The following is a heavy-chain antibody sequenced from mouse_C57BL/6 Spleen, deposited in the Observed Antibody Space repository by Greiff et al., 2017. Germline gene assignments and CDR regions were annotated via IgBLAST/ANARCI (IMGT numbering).Heavy chain of an antibody. J-gene: IGHJ1*03. Sequence: EVQLQQSGAELVRPGASVKLSCTASGFNIKDYYMHWVKQRPEQGLEWIGRIDPEDGDTEYAPKFQGKATMNADTSSNTAYLQLSSLTSEDTAVYYCTSYQGYFDVWGTGTTVTVSS. CDR3: TSYQGYFDV. CDR2: IDPEDGDT. D-gene: IGHD2-12*01. CDR1: GFNIKDYY. V-gene: IGHV14-1*01.